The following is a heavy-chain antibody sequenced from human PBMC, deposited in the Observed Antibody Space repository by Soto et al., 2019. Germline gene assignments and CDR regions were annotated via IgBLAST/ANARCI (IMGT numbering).Heavy chain of an antibody. CDR3: AKDLRGYSYGVDAFDI. D-gene: IGHD5-18*01. CDR2: ISWDGGST. CDR1: GFTFDDYT. J-gene: IGHJ3*02. V-gene: IGHV3-43*01. Sequence: GGSLRLSCAASGFTFDDYTMHWVRQAPGKGLEWVSLISWDGGSTYYADSVKGRFTISRDNSKNSLYLQMNSLRTEDTALYYCAKDLRGYSYGVDAFDIWGQGTMVTVSS.